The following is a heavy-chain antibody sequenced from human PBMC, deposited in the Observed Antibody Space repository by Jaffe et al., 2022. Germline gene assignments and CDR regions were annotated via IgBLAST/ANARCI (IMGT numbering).Heavy chain of an antibody. CDR3: ARGKGRITIFGVVMRDAFDI. D-gene: IGHD3-3*01. CDR1: GGSFSGYY. J-gene: IGHJ3*02. Sequence: QVQLQQWGAGLLKPSETLSLTCAVYGGSFSGYYWSWIRQPPGKGLEWIGEINHSGSTNYNPSLKSRVTISVDTSKNQFSLKLSSVTAADTAVYYCARGKGRITIFGVVMRDAFDIWGQGTMVTVSS. CDR2: INHSGST. V-gene: IGHV4-34*01.